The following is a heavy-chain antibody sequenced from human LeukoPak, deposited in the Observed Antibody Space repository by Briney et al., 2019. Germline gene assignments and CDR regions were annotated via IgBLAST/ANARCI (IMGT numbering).Heavy chain of an antibody. Sequence: PGGSLRLSCAASGFTFSSYTINWVRQAPGKGLEWVSSISSSSSYIYYADSVKGRFTISRDNAKNSLYLQMNSLRAEDTAVYYCAKDRFGNFDYWGQGTLVTVSS. CDR2: ISSSSSYI. J-gene: IGHJ4*02. V-gene: IGHV3-21*01. D-gene: IGHD3-10*01. CDR3: AKDRFGNFDY. CDR1: GFTFSSYT.